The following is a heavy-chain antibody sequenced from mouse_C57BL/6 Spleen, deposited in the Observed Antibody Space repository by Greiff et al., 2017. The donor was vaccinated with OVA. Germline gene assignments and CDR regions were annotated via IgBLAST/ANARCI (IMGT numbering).Heavy chain of an antibody. CDR1: GYTFTSYW. CDR2: IYPGSGST. Sequence: QVQLQQSGAELVKPGASVKMSCKASGYTFTSYWITWVKQRPGQGLEWIGDIYPGSGSTNYNEKFKSKATLTVDTSSSTAYMQLSSLTSEDSAVYYCARYEGDSSGYPNWGQGTLVTVSA. V-gene: IGHV1-55*01. CDR3: ARYEGDSSGYPN. D-gene: IGHD3-2*02. J-gene: IGHJ3*01.